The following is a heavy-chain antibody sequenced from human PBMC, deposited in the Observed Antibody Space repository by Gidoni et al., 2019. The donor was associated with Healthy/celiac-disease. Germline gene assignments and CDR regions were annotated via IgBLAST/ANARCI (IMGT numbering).Heavy chain of an antibody. CDR3: ARGYGDYDY. D-gene: IGHD4-17*01. CDR1: GGSISSYY. J-gene: IGHJ4*02. CDR2: IYYSGSP. V-gene: IGHV4-59*01. Sequence: QVQLQESGPGLVKPSETLSLTCTVSGGSISSYYWSWIRQPPGKGLEWIGYIYYSGSPNYNPSLKSRVTISVDTSKNQFSLSELSSVTAADTAVYYCARGYGDYDYWGQGTLVTVSS.